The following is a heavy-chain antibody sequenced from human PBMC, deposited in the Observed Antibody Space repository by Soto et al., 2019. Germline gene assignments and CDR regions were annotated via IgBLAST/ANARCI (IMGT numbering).Heavy chain of an antibody. CDR3: VREALRLCTSTNRSTDGFDP. D-gene: IGHD2-2*01. CDR1: GYTFSSYG. J-gene: IGHJ5*02. Sequence: QVQLVQSGAEVKKPGASVKVSCKASGYTFSSYGLDWVRQAPGQRLEWMGVINAGNGNTKYSQKFQGSVTITRGTSASTADMELRSLRYQDPGVSYGVREALRLCTSTNRSTDGFDPWGQGTGVRVSS. V-gene: IGHV1-3*01. CDR2: INAGNGNT.